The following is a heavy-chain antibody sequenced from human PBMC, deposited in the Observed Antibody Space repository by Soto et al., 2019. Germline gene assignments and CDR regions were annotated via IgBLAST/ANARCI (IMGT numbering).Heavy chain of an antibody. D-gene: IGHD2-8*01. V-gene: IGHV1-69*13. CDR2: IIPIFGTA. CDR1: GGTFGSYA. CDR3: ARVYRTYRAGYLDY. J-gene: IGHJ4*02. Sequence: SAEVSWKASGGTFGSYARSWVRQAPGQGLEWMGGIIPIFGTANYAQKFQGRVTITADESTSTAYMELSSLRSEDTAVYYCARVYRTYRAGYLDYWGQATLVTVSS.